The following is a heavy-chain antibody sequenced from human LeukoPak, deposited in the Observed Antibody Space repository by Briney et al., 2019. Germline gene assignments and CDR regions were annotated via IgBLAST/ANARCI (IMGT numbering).Heavy chain of an antibody. D-gene: IGHD5-12*01. V-gene: IGHV3-23*01. CDR1: GFTFSSFA. Sequence: GGSLRLSCAASGFTFSSFAMSWVRHAPGKGLEWVSTISGSGASTYYADSVKGRFTISRDNSKNTLSLQMNSLRAEDTALYYCAKEWLRFDYWGQGTLVTVSS. CDR3: AKEWLRFDY. CDR2: ISGSGAST. J-gene: IGHJ4*02.